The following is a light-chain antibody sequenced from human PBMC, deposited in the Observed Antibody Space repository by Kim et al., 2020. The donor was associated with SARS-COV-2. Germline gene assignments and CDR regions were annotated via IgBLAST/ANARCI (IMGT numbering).Light chain of an antibody. J-gene: IGKJ1*01. CDR3: QRYDTSGT. CDR2: KAS. V-gene: IGKV1-5*03. Sequence: SASVGDRVTITCRTSQSISSWLGWYQQKPEKAPKLLINKASALESGVPSRFGGSGDGTEFTLTISSLQPDDFATYYCQRYDTSGTFGQGTKVDIK. CDR1: QSISSW.